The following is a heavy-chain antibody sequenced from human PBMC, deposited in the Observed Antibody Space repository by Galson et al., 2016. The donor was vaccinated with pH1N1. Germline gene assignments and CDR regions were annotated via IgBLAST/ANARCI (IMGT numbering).Heavy chain of an antibody. D-gene: IGHD4/OR15-4a*01. Sequence: SLRLSCAASGFTFTNYAIHWVRQAPGKGLEWVSFISVSSLSTYYADSVKGRFTISRDTSKNTVYLQMNSLRAEDTAVYYCVRAIGAKSAYWGQGTLVTVSS. CDR1: GFTFTNYA. J-gene: IGHJ4*02. CDR3: VRAIGAKSAY. CDR2: ISVSSLST. V-gene: IGHV3-23*01.